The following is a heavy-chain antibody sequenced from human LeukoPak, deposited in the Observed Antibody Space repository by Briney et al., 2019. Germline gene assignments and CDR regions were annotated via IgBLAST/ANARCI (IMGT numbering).Heavy chain of an antibody. Sequence: GGSLRLSCAASGFTFSSYGMHWVRQAPGKGLEWVAFIRYDGSNKYYADSVKGRFTISRDNSKNTLYLQMSSLRAEDTAVYYCARAIAVVAYFDYWGQGTLVTVSS. CDR1: GFTFSSYG. CDR2: IRYDGSNK. J-gene: IGHJ4*02. D-gene: IGHD6-19*01. CDR3: ARAIAVVAYFDY. V-gene: IGHV3-30*02.